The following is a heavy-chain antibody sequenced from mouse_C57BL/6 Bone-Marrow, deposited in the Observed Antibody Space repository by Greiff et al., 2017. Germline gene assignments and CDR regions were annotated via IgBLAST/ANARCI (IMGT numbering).Heavy chain of an antibody. Sequence: VQGVESGPELVKPGASVKISCKASGYAFSSSWMNWVKQRPGKGLEWIGRIYPGDGDTNYNGKFKGKATLTADKSSSTAYMQLSSLTSEDSAVYFCARAAITTVVDYWGQGTTLTVSS. D-gene: IGHD1-1*01. J-gene: IGHJ2*01. CDR3: ARAAITTVVDY. CDR2: IYPGDGDT. V-gene: IGHV1-82*01. CDR1: GYAFSSSW.